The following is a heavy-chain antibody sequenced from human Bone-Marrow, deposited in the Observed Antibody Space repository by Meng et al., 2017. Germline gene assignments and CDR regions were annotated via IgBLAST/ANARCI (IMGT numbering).Heavy chain of an antibody. D-gene: IGHD6-19*01. Sequence: HLQGAGPGSVKPSGTLALTGVVSGGSISSIDWWSWVRQAPGKGLEWIGEIYHGGDTNYNPSLKSRVTIAIDKSKNQFSLKLSSVTAADTAVYYCASWIYSCGWQWGQGALVTVSS. CDR2: IYHGGDT. J-gene: IGHJ4*02. CDR1: GGSISSIDW. V-gene: IGHV4/OR15-8*02. CDR3: ASWIYSCGWQ.